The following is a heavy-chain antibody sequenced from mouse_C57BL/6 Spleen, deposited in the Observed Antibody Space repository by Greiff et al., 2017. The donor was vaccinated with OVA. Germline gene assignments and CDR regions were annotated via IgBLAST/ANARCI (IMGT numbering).Heavy chain of an antibody. D-gene: IGHD1-1*02. V-gene: IGHV1-54*01. CDR2: INPGSGGT. CDR1: GYAFTNYL. CDR3: ERRGGVYYCDY. J-gene: IGHJ2*01. Sequence: QVQLQQSGAELVRPGTSVKVSCKASGYAFTNYLIEWVKQRPGQGLEWIGVINPGSGGTNYNEKFKGKATLTADKSSSTAYMQLSSLTSGDSAVYFCERRGGVYYCDYWGQGTTLTVSS.